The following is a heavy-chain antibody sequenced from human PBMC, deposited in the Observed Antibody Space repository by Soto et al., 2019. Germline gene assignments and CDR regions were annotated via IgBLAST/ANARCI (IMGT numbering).Heavy chain of an antibody. J-gene: IGHJ4*02. V-gene: IGHV2-26*01. D-gene: IGHD3-3*01. Sequence: SGPTLVNTTETLTLTCTVSGFSLINARMGLSWIRQPPGKAPEWVAHIFSDDEKSSSTSLKSRLNISKDTSKSQEVLTMTNMDPVDTATYYCARIAGEYYDFWSGYYRYYFDYWGQGTLVTVS. CDR2: IFSDDEK. CDR1: GFSLINARMG. CDR3: ARIAGEYYDFWSGYYRYYFDY.